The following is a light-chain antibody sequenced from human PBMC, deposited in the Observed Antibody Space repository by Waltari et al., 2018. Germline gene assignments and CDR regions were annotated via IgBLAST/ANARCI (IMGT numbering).Light chain of an antibody. J-gene: IGKJ2*01. CDR1: QSISSY. CDR3: QQFDTDVT. Sequence: DIQMTQSPSSLSASVGDRVTITCRASQSISSYLNWYQQKPGKAPKLLIKKASTLEDGVPSRFSGSGSGTEFTLTIKSLQPDDFGTYFCQQFDTDVTFGQGTKVEI. CDR2: KAS. V-gene: IGKV1-39*01.